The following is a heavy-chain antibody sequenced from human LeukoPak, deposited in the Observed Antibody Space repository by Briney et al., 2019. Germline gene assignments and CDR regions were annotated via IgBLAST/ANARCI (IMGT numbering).Heavy chain of an antibody. CDR2: ISSSGTYT. CDR3: ARGWYYYDSSGHKHYFDY. CDR1: GFTFSDYS. V-gene: IGHV3-21*01. J-gene: IGHJ4*01. D-gene: IGHD3-22*01. Sequence: GGSLRLSCAASGFTFSDYSINWVRQAPETGLEWVSSISSSGTYTYYADSVKGRFTISRDNAKNSLYLQMNSLRAEDTAVYYCARGWYYYDSSGHKHYFDYWXXXXXXTVS.